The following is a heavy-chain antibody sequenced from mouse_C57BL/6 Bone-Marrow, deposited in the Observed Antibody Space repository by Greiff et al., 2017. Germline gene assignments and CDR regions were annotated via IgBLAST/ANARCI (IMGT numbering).Heavy chain of an antibody. V-gene: IGHV15-2*01. D-gene: IGHD1-1*01. Sequence: LQESGSELRSPGSSVKLSCKDFDSEVFPIAYMSWVRQKPGHGFEWIGGILPSIGRTIYGEMFEDKATLDADTLSNTAYLELNSLTSEDSAIYYCARNCSSPWDLDVWGTGTTVTVSS. J-gene: IGHJ1*03. CDR2: ILPSIGRT. CDR1: DSEVFPIAY. CDR3: ARNCSSPWDLDV.